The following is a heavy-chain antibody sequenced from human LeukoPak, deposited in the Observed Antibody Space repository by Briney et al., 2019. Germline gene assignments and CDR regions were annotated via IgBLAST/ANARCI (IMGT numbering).Heavy chain of an antibody. J-gene: IGHJ6*02. Sequence: PGGSLRLSCAASGFAFSSYWMSWFRQAPGKGLEWVANIKQDGSEKFYADSVKGRFTISRDNAKNSLYLQMNSLRAEDTAVYYCAMILGSGVWGSHRYTGPSGYYYGMDVWGQGTTVTVSS. CDR1: GFAFSSYW. D-gene: IGHD3-16*02. CDR3: AMILGSGVWGSHRYTGPSGYYYGMDV. V-gene: IGHV3-7*01. CDR2: IKQDGSEK.